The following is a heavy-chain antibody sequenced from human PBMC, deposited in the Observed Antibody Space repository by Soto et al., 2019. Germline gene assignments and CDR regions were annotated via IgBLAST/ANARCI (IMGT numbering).Heavy chain of an antibody. D-gene: IGHD6-13*01. J-gene: IGHJ6*02. Sequence: QVQLVQSGAEVMKPAASVKVSCKASGYTFTSYAMHWVRQAPGQRLEWMGWINAGNGNTKYSQKLQGRVTITRDTSASTAYMELSSLRSEDTDVYYCAAPIRIAAAGYYYYGMDVWGQGTTVTVSS. CDR3: AAPIRIAAAGYYYYGMDV. CDR2: INAGNGNT. CDR1: GYTFTSYA. V-gene: IGHV1-3*01.